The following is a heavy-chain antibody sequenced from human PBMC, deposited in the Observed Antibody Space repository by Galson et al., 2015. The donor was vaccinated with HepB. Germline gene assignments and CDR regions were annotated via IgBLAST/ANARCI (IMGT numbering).Heavy chain of an antibody. CDR3: ARASYSSSWYRPSYYYYYMDV. CDR1: GYTFTSYG. CDR2: ISAYNGNT. Sequence: SVKVSCKASGYTFTSYGISWVRQAPGQGLEWMGWISAYNGNTNYAQKLQGRVTMTTDTSTSTAYMELRSLRSDDTAVYYCARASYSSSWYRPSYYYYYMDVWGKGTTVTVSS. D-gene: IGHD6-13*01. V-gene: IGHV1-18*01. J-gene: IGHJ6*03.